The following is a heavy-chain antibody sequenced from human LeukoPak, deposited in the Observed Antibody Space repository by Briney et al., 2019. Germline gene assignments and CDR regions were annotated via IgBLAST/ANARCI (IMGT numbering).Heavy chain of an antibody. D-gene: IGHD4-11*01. Sequence: GGSLRLSCAASGFTFSSYNMNWVRQAPGKGLEWVAVISYDGSNKYYADSVKGRFTISRDNSKNTLYLQMNSLRAEDTAVYYCAREWATVTRYYFDYWGQGTLVTVSS. CDR3: AREWATVTRYYFDY. J-gene: IGHJ4*02. V-gene: IGHV3-30*03. CDR1: GFTFSSYN. CDR2: ISYDGSNK.